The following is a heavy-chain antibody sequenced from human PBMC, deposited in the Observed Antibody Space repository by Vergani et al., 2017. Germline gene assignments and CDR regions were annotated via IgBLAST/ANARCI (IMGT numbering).Heavy chain of an antibody. V-gene: IGHV6-1*01. Sequence: QVQLQQSGPGLVKPSQTLSLTCSISGDSVSSNSATWIWIRQSPSRGLEWLGRTYYRSKWYTDYAVSVKSRITINPDTSKNQFSLQLNSVAPEDTAVYYCARGGGEIDYWGQGTLVTVSS. D-gene: IGHD3-10*01. J-gene: IGHJ4*02. CDR1: GDSVSSNSAT. CDR2: TYYRSKWYT. CDR3: ARGGGEIDY.